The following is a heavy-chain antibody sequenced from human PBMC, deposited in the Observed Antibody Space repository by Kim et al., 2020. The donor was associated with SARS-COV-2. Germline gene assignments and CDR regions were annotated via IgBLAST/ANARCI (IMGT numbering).Heavy chain of an antibody. J-gene: IGHJ4*02. Sequence: SETLSHTCTVSGGSISSYYWSWIRQPPGKGLEWIGYIYYSGSTNYNPSLKSRVTISVDTSKNQFSLKLSSVTAADTAVYYCARLGGLSRDFWSGYYPPSSSPTLYYFDYWGQGTLVTVSS. V-gene: IGHV4-59*08. CDR1: GGSISSYY. D-gene: IGHD3-3*01. CDR3: ARLGGLSRDFWSGYYPPSSSPTLYYFDY. CDR2: IYYSGST.